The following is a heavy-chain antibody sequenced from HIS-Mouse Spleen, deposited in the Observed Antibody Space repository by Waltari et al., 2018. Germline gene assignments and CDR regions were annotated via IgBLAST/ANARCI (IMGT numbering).Heavy chain of an antibody. CDR1: GFTFSSYS. CDR2: ISSSSSTR. J-gene: IGHJ3*02. V-gene: IGHV3-48*01. CDR3: ARDPYCSGGSCFFLTGDAFDI. Sequence: EVQLVESGGGLVQPGGSLRLSCAASGFTFSSYSMNWVRQAPGKGLEWVSYISSSSSTRYYADSVKVRVTISRDKAKNSLYLQMNSLRAEDTAVYYCARDPYCSGGSCFFLTGDAFDIWGQGTMVTVSS. D-gene: IGHD2-15*01.